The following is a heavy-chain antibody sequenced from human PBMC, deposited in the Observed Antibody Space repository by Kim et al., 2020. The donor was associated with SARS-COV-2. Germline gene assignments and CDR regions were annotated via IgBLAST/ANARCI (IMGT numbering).Heavy chain of an antibody. Sequence: GGSLRLSCAASGFTFSDYYMSWIRQAPGKGLEWVSYISSSSSYTNYADSVKGRFTISRDNAKNSLYLQMNSLRAEDTAVYYCARDLYYDILTGFGYWGQGTLVTVSS. J-gene: IGHJ4*02. V-gene: IGHV3-11*06. D-gene: IGHD3-9*01. CDR3: ARDLYYDILTGFGY. CDR2: ISSSSSYT. CDR1: GFTFSDYY.